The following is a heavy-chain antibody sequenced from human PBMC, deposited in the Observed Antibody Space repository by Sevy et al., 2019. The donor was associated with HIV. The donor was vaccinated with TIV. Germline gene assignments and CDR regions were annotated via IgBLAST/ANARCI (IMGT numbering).Heavy chain of an antibody. CDR2: IYTSGNNNSGNT. CDR3: ASGRGYSYSLNY. V-gene: IGHV4-4*07. CDR1: GDSVTNYY. J-gene: IGHJ4*02. D-gene: IGHD2-2*03. Sequence: SETLSLNCTVSGDSVTNYYWNWIRQPAGKGLEWIGRIYTSGNNNSGNTNYNPSLKSRVTMSVDTSKNRFSLKLTSVTDADTAVYYCASGRGYSYSLNYWGQGTVVTVSS.